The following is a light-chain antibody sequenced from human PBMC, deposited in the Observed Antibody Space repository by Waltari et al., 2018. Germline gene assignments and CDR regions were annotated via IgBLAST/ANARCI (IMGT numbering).Light chain of an antibody. J-gene: IGLJ2*01. Sequence: QSVLSQPPSASASPGPGATISCSGSNSNIGFNSVFWYQHVPGTAPKLVVFRDSQRPPWAPGRFSGSTSGTSASLASSGLRSEDEADYYCASWDQSLRGVVCGGGTKLTVL. CDR1: NSNIGFNS. CDR2: RDS. CDR3: ASWDQSLRGVV. V-gene: IGLV1-47*01.